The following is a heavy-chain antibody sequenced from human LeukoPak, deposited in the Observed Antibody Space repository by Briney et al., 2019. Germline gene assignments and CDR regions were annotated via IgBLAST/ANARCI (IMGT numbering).Heavy chain of an antibody. D-gene: IGHD1-1*01. CDR1: GGSFSGYY. CDR2: INHSGST. Sequence: PSETLSLTCAVYGGSFSGYYWSWIRQPPGKGLEWIGEINHSGSTNYNPSLKSRVTISVDTSKNQFSLKLSSVTAADTAVYYCARDVTAGWVPDYWGQGTLVTVSS. J-gene: IGHJ4*02. CDR3: ARDVTAGWVPDY. V-gene: IGHV4-34*01.